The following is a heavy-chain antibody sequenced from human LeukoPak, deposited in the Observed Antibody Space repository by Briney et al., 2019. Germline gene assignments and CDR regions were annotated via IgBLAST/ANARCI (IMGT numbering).Heavy chain of an antibody. D-gene: IGHD3-22*01. CDR3: ARVDYYDSSGYYHPGGY. Sequence: SETLSLTCAVYGGSFSGYYWSWIRQPPGKGLEWIGEINHSGSTNYNLSLKSRVTISVDTSKNQFSLKLSSVTAADTAVYYCARVDYYDSSGYYHPGGYWGQGTLVTVSS. CDR1: GGSFSGYY. V-gene: IGHV4-34*01. CDR2: INHSGST. J-gene: IGHJ4*02.